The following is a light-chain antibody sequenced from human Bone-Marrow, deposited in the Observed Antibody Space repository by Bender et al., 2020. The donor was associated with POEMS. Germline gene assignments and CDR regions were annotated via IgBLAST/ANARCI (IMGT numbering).Light chain of an antibody. CDR1: ALPMQY. V-gene: IGLV3-25*03. CDR2: KDS. CDR3: QSADNSGLYGV. Sequence: AARITCSGDALPMQYAFWYQQKAGQAPILVIFKDSERPSGIPERFSASSSGTTSTLTISGVQAEDEADYYCQSADNSGLYGVFGTGTKVTVL. J-gene: IGLJ1*01.